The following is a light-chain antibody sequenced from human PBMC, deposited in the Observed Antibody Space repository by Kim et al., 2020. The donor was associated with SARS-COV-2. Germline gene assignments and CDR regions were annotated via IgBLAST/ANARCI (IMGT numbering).Light chain of an antibody. V-gene: IGKV3-11*01. CDR2: DAS. CDR3: QQRDNWPLT. CDR1: QSVNSH. J-gene: IGKJ4*01. Sequence: PGERATLSCRTSQSVNSHLAWYQQKPGQAPRLLIYDASNRATGIPARFIGSGSGTDFILTISSLEPEDVAVYYCQQRDNWPLTFGGGTKVDIK.